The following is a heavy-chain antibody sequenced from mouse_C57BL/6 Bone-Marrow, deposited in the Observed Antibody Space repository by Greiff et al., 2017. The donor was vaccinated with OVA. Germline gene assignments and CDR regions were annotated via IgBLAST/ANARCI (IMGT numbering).Heavy chain of an antibody. CDR3: ARLDGYWYFDV. V-gene: IGHV1-63*01. CDR1: GYTFTNYW. CDR2: IYPGGGYT. D-gene: IGHD2-3*01. J-gene: IGHJ1*03. Sequence: QVQLQQSGAELVRPGTSVTMSCKASGYTFTNYWIGWAKQRPGHGLEWIGDIYPGGGYTNYNEKFKGKATLTADKSSSTAYMQFSSLTSEDSAIYYCARLDGYWYFDVWGTGTTVTVSS.